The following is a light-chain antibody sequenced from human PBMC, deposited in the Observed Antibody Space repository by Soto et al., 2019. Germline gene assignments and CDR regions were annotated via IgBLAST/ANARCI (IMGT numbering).Light chain of an antibody. V-gene: IGKV1-5*01. Sequence: DIQITQSPSTQSVSVVAIATISCRASQSISRWLAWYQQKPGNAPKLLIYDASTLESGVQSRFSGRGSGTEFTLTIRSLQPDDFATDDCQQYNSYWTCGQGTQGEIK. CDR3: QQYNSYWT. J-gene: IGKJ1*01. CDR2: DAS. CDR1: QSISRW.